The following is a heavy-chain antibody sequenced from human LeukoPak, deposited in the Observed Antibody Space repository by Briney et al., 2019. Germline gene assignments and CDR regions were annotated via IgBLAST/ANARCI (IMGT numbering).Heavy chain of an antibody. CDR3: ARAPHYYDSSGYYGEY. CDR1: GGTFSSYA. V-gene: IGHV1-69*13. J-gene: IGHJ4*02. D-gene: IGHD3-22*01. CDR2: IIPIFGTA. Sequence: SVKVSCKASGGTFSSYAISWVRQAPGQGLEWMGGIIPIFGTANYAQKFQGRVTISADESTSTAYMELSSLRSEGTAVYYCARAPHYYDSSGYYGEYWGQGTLVTVSP.